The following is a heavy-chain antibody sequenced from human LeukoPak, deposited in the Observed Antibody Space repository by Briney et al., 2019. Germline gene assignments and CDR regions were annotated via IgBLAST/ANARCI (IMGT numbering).Heavy chain of an antibody. CDR1: GYSISSGYY. CDR3: ARSNIAAAVNSFDY. Sequence: SETLSLTCTVSGYSISSGYYWGWIRQPPGKGLEWIGSIYYSGSTYYNPSLKSRVTISVDTSKNQFSLKLSSVTAADTAVYYCARSNIAAAVNSFDYWGQGTLVTVSS. J-gene: IGHJ4*02. D-gene: IGHD6-13*01. CDR2: IYYSGST. V-gene: IGHV4-38-2*02.